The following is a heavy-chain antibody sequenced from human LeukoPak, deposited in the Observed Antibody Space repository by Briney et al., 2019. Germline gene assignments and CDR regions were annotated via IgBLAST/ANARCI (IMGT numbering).Heavy chain of an antibody. Sequence: SETLSLTCTVSGGSISSSSYYWGWIRQPPGKGLEWIGSIYYSGSTYYNPSLKSRVTISVDTSKNQFSLKLSSVTAVDTAVYYCARRGVAAAGEDADFDYWGQGTLVTVSS. D-gene: IGHD6-13*01. V-gene: IGHV4-39*01. CDR1: GGSISSSSYY. CDR3: ARRGVAAAGEDADFDY. J-gene: IGHJ4*02. CDR2: IYYSGST.